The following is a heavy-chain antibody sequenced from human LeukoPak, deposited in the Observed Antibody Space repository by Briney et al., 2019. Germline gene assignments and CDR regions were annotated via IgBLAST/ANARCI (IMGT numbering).Heavy chain of an antibody. CDR1: GGSISSYY. V-gene: IGHV4-59*01. D-gene: IGHD3-3*01. CDR3: ARNPYDFWSGYHYDNWFDP. Sequence: PSETLSLTCTVSGGSISSYYWSWIRQPPGKGLEWIGYIYYSGSTNYNPSPKSRVTISVDTSKNQFSLKLSSVTAADTAVYYCARNPYDFWSGYHYDNWFDPWGQGTLVTVSS. CDR2: IYYSGST. J-gene: IGHJ5*02.